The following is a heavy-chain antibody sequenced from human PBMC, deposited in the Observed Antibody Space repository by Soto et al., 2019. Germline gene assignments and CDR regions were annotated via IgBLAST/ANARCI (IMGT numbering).Heavy chain of an antibody. Sequence: GGSLRLSCAASGFTFSSYAMHWVRQAPGKGLEWVAVISYDGSNKYYADSVKGRFTISRDNSKNTLYLQMNSLRAEDTAVYYCARDTPLFKYYYDSSGYSYYFAYWGQGTLVTVSS. CDR3: ARDTPLFKYYYDSSGYSYYFAY. CDR2: ISYDGSNK. CDR1: GFTFSSYA. D-gene: IGHD3-22*01. J-gene: IGHJ4*02. V-gene: IGHV3-30-3*01.